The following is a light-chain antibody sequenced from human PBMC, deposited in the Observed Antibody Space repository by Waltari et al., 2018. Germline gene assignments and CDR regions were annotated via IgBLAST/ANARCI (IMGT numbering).Light chain of an antibody. J-gene: IGKJ4*01. CDR2: DAS. Sequence: DIQMTQSPSSVSASVGDRVIITCRASQDISRWLAWYQQTPGKAPKFLIYDASTLQSGVPSMFSGTGSGTEFTLTISSLQPEDFATYYCQHGNTFPLTFGGGTKVEIK. CDR3: QHGNTFPLT. V-gene: IGKV1-12*01. CDR1: QDISRW.